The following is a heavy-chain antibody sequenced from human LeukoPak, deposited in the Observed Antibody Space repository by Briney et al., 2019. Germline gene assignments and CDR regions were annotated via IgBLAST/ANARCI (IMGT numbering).Heavy chain of an antibody. CDR2: INHSGST. D-gene: IGHD6-13*01. Sequence: ETLSLTCAVYGGSFSGYYWSWIRQPPGKGLEWIGEINHSGSTNYNPSLKSRVTISVDTSKNQFSLKLSSVTAADTAVYYCARGGGIAAAGTEFDPWGQGTLVTVSS. CDR3: ARGGGIAAAGTEFDP. CDR1: GGSFSGYY. V-gene: IGHV4-34*01. J-gene: IGHJ5*02.